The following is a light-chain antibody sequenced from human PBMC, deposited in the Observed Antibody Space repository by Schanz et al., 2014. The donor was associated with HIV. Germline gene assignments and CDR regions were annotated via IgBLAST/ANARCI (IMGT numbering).Light chain of an antibody. CDR3: ATWDDSLSGV. Sequence: QSVLTQPPSVSGTPGQRVSISCSGSSSNINSYSVNWYQQLPGTAPKLLIYQDTHRPSGVPDRFSGSKSGTSASLAIIGLRSEDEAHYYCATWDDSLSGVFGGGTKVTVL. CDR2: QDT. CDR1: SSNINSYS. J-gene: IGLJ3*02. V-gene: IGLV1-47*01.